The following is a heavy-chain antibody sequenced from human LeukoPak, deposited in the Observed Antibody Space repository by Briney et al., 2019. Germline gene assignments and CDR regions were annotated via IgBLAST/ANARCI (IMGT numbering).Heavy chain of an antibody. D-gene: IGHD1-1*01. CDR3: ARVNINNWHSCDY. CDR2: IYHSGSP. V-gene: IGHV4-4*02. J-gene: IGHJ4*02. Sequence: SGTLSLTCAVSGGSISSNNWWGWVRQPPGKGLEWIGEIYHSGSPNYNPSLKSRATISVDKSRNHFSLNLSSVTAADTAVYYCARVNINNWHSCDYWGQGTLVTVSS. CDR1: GGSISSNNW.